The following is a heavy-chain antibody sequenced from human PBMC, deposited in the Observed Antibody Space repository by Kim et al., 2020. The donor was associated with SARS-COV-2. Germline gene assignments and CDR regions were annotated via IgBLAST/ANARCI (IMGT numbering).Heavy chain of an antibody. V-gene: IGHV4-34*01. CDR1: CGSFRAYY. CDR3: ASDEWLRERTTDY. Sequence: SETLSLTCAVYCGSFRAYYWGWVRQPPGKGLEWIGEINQSGSTDYNPTLKSRVTISVDTSKNQLSLKLSSVTAADTAVFYCASDEWLRERTTDYWGQGTL. D-gene: IGHD5-12*01. CDR2: INQSGST. J-gene: IGHJ4*02.